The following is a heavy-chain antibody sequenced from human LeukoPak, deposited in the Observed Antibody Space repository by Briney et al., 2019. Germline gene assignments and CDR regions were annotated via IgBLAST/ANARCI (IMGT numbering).Heavy chain of an antibody. J-gene: IGHJ4*02. CDR2: IYHSGST. Sequence: SETLSLTCTVSGYSINSGYYWGWIRQPPGKGLEWIGSIYHSGSTYYNPSLKSRVTISVDTSKNQFSLKLSSVTAADTAVYYCARGPGYYGSGTRPFDYWGQGTLVTVSS. CDR1: GYSINSGYY. CDR3: ARGPGYYGSGTRPFDY. D-gene: IGHD3-10*01. V-gene: IGHV4-38-2*02.